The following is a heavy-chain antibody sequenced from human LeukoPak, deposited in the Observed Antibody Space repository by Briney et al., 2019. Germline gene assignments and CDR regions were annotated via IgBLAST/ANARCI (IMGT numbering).Heavy chain of an antibody. CDR2: INPNSGGT. J-gene: IGHJ4*02. CDR3: ARAYDSGYYDY. CDR1: GYTFTGYY. Sequence: ASVKVSCKASGYTFTGYYMHWVRQAPGQGLKWMGWINPNSGGTNYAQKFQGRVTMTRDTSISTAYMELSRLRSEDTAVYYCARAYDSGYYDYWGQGTLVTVSS. V-gene: IGHV1-2*02. D-gene: IGHD3-22*01.